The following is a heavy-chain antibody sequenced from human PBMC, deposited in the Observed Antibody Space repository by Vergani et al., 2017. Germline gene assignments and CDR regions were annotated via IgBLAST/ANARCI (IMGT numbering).Heavy chain of an antibody. J-gene: IGHJ3*02. V-gene: IGHV4-34*01. CDR3: AREGTYYYDSSGYQLGAFDI. CDR1: GGSFSGYY. CDR2: IKHSGST. D-gene: IGHD3-22*01. Sequence: QVQLQQWGAGLLKPSETLSLTCAVYGGSFSGYYWSWIRQPPGKGLEWIGEIKHSGSTNYNPSLKSRVTISVDKSKNQFSLKLSSVTAADTAVYYCAREGTYYYDSSGYQLGAFDIWGQGTMVTVSS.